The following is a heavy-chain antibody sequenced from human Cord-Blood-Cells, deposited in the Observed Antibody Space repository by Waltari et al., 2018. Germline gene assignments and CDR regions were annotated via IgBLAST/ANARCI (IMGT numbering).Heavy chain of an antibody. J-gene: IGHJ4*02. CDR1: GGSFSGYY. CDR2: INDSGSN. CDR3: ARGGGDSYGFDY. D-gene: IGHD5-18*01. V-gene: IGHV4-34*01. Sequence: QVQLQQWGAGLLKPSETLSLTCAVYGGSFSGYYWSWMRQPPGKGVEWIGEINDSGSNNYNPSLKSRVTISVDTSKNQFSLKLSSVTAADTGVYDWARGGGDSYGFDYWGQGTLVTVSS.